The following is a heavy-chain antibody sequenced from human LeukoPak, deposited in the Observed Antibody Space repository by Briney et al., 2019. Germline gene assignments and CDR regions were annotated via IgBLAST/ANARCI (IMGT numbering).Heavy chain of an antibody. D-gene: IGHD6-13*01. CDR1: GGTFSSYA. J-gene: IGHJ6*03. Sequence: ASVKVSCKASGGTFSSYAIGWVRQDPGQGLEWRGGIIPIFGTANYAQKFQGRVTITTDESTSTAYMELSRLRSEDTAVYYCARVDSSSTFYMDVWGKGTTVTVSS. CDR2: IIPIFGTA. CDR3: ARVDSSSTFYMDV. V-gene: IGHV1-69*05.